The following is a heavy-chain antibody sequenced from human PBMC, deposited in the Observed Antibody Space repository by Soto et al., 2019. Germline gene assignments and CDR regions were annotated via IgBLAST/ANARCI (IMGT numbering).Heavy chain of an antibody. CDR2: ISSGNGYI. D-gene: IGHD3-16*01. Sequence: QVQLVQSGAEVKKPGASVKVSCKASGYRFTTQPIHWVRQAPGQGLEWMGWISSGNGYIQYSQKFQGRVTITRDTSASTAYMELSSLKSEDTAIYYCAGRPDLGGGPFDYWGQGALVTVSS. CDR3: AGRPDLGGGPFDY. CDR1: GYRFTTQP. J-gene: IGHJ4*02. V-gene: IGHV1-3*01.